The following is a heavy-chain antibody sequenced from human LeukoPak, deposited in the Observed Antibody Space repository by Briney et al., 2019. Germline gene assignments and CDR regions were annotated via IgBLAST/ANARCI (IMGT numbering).Heavy chain of an antibody. CDR2: IYYSGST. CDR3: ARNVMVYADY. CDR1: GGSISSGGYS. Sequence: SGTLSLTCAVSGGSISSGGYSWSWIRQPPGKGPEWIGSIYYSGSTYYNPSLKSRVTISVDTSKNQFSLKLSSVTAADTAVYYCARNVMVYADYWGQGTLVTVSS. D-gene: IGHD2-8*01. J-gene: IGHJ4*02. V-gene: IGHV4-39*01.